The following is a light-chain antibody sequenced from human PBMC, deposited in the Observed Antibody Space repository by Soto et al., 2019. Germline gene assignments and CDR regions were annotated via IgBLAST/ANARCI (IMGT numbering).Light chain of an antibody. J-gene: IGKJ3*01. CDR2: GAS. CDR3: QRPGV. Sequence: DIQLTQSPSFLSASVGDRVTITCRASRGMSSYLAWYQQKPGKAPKLLIYGASTLQSGVPSRFSGSGSGTEFTLRISSLQPEDFATYYCQRPGVFGPGTKVDIK. V-gene: IGKV1-9*01. CDR1: RGMSSY.